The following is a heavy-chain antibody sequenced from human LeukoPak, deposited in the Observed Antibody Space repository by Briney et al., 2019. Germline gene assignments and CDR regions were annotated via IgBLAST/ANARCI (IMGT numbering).Heavy chain of an antibody. CDR3: ARDTEIVVVPAAIGWFDP. CDR1: GGSISSYY. J-gene: IGHJ5*02. D-gene: IGHD2-2*01. Sequence: PSETLSLACTVSGGSISSYYWSWIRQPPGKGLEWIGYIYYSGSTNYNPSLKSRVTMSEDTSKNQFSLKLSSVTAADTAVYYCARDTEIVVVPAAIGWFDPWGQGTLVTVSS. V-gene: IGHV4-59*12. CDR2: IYYSGST.